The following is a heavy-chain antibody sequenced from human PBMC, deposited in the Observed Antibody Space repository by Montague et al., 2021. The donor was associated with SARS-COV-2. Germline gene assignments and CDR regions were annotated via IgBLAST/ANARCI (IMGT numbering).Heavy chain of an antibody. V-gene: IGHV4-39*01. J-gene: IGHJ3*02. Sequence: SETLSLTCTVSGGSISSSSYYWGWIRQPPGKGLEWIGSIYSSGSTYYNPSLKSRVTISVDTSKNQFSLKLSSVTAADTAVYYCARQENSSGWSKPDAFDIWGQGTMVTVSS. CDR2: IYSSGST. CDR3: ARQENSSGWSKPDAFDI. CDR1: GGSISSSSYY. D-gene: IGHD6-19*01.